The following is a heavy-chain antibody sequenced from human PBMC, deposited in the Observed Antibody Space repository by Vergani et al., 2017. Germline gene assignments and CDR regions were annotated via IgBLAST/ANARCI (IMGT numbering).Heavy chain of an antibody. V-gene: IGHV4-61*08. CDR3: ARENGGNFYYYYMDV. D-gene: IGHD3-16*01. CDR2: IYDNGNT. Sequence: QVQLQESGPGLVKPSQTLSLTCTVSGGSISSGDYYWSWIRQPPGKGLEWIGYIYDNGNTNYNPSLKSRVTISVDTSKKQFSLKLSSVTAADTAAYYCARENGGNFYYYYMDVWGKGP. CDR1: GGSISSGDYY. J-gene: IGHJ6*03.